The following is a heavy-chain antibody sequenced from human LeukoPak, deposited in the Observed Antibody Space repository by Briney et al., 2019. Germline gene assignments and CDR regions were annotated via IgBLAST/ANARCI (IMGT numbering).Heavy chain of an antibody. Sequence: SETLSLTCTVSGGSISSGGYYWSWIRQPPGKGLEWIGEINHSGSTNYNPSLKSRVTISVDTSKNQFSLKLSSVTAADTAVYYCARHSSSPKSGFDYWGQGTLVTVSS. D-gene: IGHD6-6*01. J-gene: IGHJ4*02. CDR2: INHSGST. CDR3: ARHSSSPKSGFDY. CDR1: GGSISSGGYY. V-gene: IGHV4-39*01.